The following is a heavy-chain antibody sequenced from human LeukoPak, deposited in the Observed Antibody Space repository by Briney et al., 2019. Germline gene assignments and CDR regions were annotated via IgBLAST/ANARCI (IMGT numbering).Heavy chain of an antibody. J-gene: IGHJ5*02. CDR1: GYSFTTHW. D-gene: IGHD7-27*01. Sequence: GESLKISCKGSGYSFTTHWIGWVRQMPGKGLEWMGIIYPDDSNARYSPSFQGQVTLPADKSINTAYLQWSSLRASDTAIYYCARLEEDLTLGVAGYWFVPWGQGTLVTVSS. V-gene: IGHV5-51*01. CDR2: IYPDDSNA. CDR3: ARLEEDLTLGVAGYWFVP.